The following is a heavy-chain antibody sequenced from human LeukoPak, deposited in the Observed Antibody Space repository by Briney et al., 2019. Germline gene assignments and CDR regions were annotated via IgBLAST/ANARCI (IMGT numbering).Heavy chain of an antibody. CDR3: ARDRKVAVAGRPDY. D-gene: IGHD6-19*01. Sequence: ASVKVSCKASGFTFTSSAMQWVRQARGQRLEWIGWIVVGSGNTNSAQEFQGRVTITRDMSTSTAYMELSGLRSEDTAVYYCARDRKVAVAGRPDYWGQGTLVTVSS. CDR1: GFTFTSSA. V-gene: IGHV1-58*02. J-gene: IGHJ4*02. CDR2: IVVGSGNT.